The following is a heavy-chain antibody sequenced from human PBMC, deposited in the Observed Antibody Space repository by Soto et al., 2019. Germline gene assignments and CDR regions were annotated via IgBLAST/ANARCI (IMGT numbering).Heavy chain of an antibody. CDR2: ISFDGSGQ. D-gene: IGHD2-15*01. V-gene: IGHV3-30*18. J-gene: IGHJ3*02. Sequence: GWSLRLSCAASGFTFSSYGFHWVRHAPGTGLEWVAVISFDGSGQYFADSVKGRFTISRDNSKNTLYLQMNSLRAEDTAVYYSPKVHCSTSNCYWADAFDIWAQGTMVTVSS. CDR1: GFTFSSYG. CDR3: PKVHCSTSNCYWADAFDI.